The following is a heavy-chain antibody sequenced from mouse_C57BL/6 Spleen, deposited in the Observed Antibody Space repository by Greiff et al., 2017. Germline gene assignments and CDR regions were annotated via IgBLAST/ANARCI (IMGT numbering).Heavy chain of an antibody. Sequence: VQLQQPGTELVKPGASVKLSCKASGYTFTSYWMHWVKQRPGQGLEWIGNINPSNGGTNYNEKFKGKATLTAEKSSSTAYMQLSSLTSEDSAVYFCARNGYYYAMDYWGQGTSVTVSS. D-gene: IGHD2-2*01. CDR2: INPSNGGT. CDR1: GYTFTSYW. J-gene: IGHJ4*01. V-gene: IGHV1-53*01. CDR3: ARNGYYYAMDY.